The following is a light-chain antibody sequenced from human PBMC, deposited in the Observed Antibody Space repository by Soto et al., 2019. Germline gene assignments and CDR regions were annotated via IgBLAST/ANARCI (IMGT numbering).Light chain of an antibody. CDR3: CSYAETFYV. Sequence: QSALTQPRSVSGSPGQSVTISCTGANSDVGRFNLVSWYRHSPGKVPKLIIYDVNKRSSGVPDRFSGSKSGNTASLTISGLHDEDEADYYCCSYAETFYVFGSGTKLTVL. CDR2: DVN. V-gene: IGLV2-11*01. J-gene: IGLJ1*01. CDR1: NSDVGRFNL.